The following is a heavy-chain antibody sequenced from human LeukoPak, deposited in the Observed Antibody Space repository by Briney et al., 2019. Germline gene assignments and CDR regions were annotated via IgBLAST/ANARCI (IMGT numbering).Heavy chain of an antibody. CDR3: AREGIAARQAFDY. J-gene: IGHJ4*02. V-gene: IGHV4-61*02. Sequence: SETLSLTCTVSGGSISSGSYYWSWIRQPAGKGLEWIGRIYTSGSTNYNPSLKSRVTISVDTSKNQFSLKLSSVTAADTAVYYCAREGIAARQAFDYWGQGTLVTVSS. D-gene: IGHD6-6*01. CDR1: GGSISSGSYY. CDR2: IYTSGST.